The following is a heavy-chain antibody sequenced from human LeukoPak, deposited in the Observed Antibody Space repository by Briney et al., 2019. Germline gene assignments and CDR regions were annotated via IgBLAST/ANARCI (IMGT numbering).Heavy chain of an antibody. CDR2: INPSGGST. CDR1: GYTFTSYY. D-gene: IGHD3-9*01. V-gene: IGHV1-46*03. Sequence: ASLKVSCKASGYTFTSYYMHWMRQAPGQGLEWMGIINPSGGSTSYAQKFQGRVTMTRDMSTSTAYMELSSLRSEDTAVYYCAYLYYYYYYMDVWGKGTTVTVSS. J-gene: IGHJ6*03. CDR3: AYLYYYYYYMDV.